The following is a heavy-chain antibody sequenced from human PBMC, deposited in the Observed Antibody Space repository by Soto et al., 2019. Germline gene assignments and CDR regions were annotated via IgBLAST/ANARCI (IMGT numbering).Heavy chain of an antibody. D-gene: IGHD3-16*01. J-gene: IGHJ6*01. CDR1: GFSLSNNG. CDR2: ISYDGNNK. Sequence: GGSLRLSCAASGFSLSNNGMHWVRQAPRKGLEWVAVISYDGNNKYYADSVKGRFTISRDNSKNTVYLEMNNLRAEDTAMYYCAKGGSGNYLTYYYYYGMNVWGQEATVTVCS. V-gene: IGHV3-30*18. CDR3: AKGGSGNYLTYYYYYGMNV.